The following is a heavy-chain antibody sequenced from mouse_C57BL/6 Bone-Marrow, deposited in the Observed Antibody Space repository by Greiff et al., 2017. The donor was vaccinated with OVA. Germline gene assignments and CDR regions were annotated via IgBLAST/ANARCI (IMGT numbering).Heavy chain of an antibody. D-gene: IGHD2-4*01. CDR2: INPNYGTT. V-gene: IGHV1-39*01. CDR1: GYSFTDYN. Sequence: EVKLQESGPELVKPGASVKISCKASGYSFTDYNMNWVKQSNGKSLEWIGVINPNYGTTSYNQKFKGKATLTVDQSSSTAYMQLNSLTSEDSAVYYCASFYDYDDGRYYFDYWGQGTTLTVSS. J-gene: IGHJ2*01. CDR3: ASFYDYDDGRYYFDY.